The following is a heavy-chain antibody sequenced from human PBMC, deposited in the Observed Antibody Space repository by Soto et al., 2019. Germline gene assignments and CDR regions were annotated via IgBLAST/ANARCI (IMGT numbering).Heavy chain of an antibody. CDR1: GGSISSSNW. J-gene: IGHJ6*02. Sequence: SETLSLTCAVSGGSISSSNWWSWVRQPPGKGLEWIGEIYHSGSTNYNPSLKSRVTISVDKSKNQFSLKLSSVNAADTAVYYCARTGATIGYYYGMDVWGQGTTVTVSS. CDR3: ARTGATIGYYYGMDV. D-gene: IGHD1-26*01. CDR2: IYHSGST. V-gene: IGHV4-4*02.